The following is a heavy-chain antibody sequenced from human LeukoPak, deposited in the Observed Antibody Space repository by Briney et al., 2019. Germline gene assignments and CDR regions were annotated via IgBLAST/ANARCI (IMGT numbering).Heavy chain of an antibody. CDR2: ISGRSGST. V-gene: IGHV3-23*01. CDR1: GFTFSIYA. Sequence: GGSLRLSCAASGFTFSIYAMTWVRQAPGKGLEWVSVISGRSGSTYSADSVKGRFTISRDNSKNALYLQMNGLRVEDTAVYYCAKADTIPRHPEYFYYALDVWGQGTTVTVSS. J-gene: IGHJ6*02. D-gene: IGHD3-10*01. CDR3: AKADTIPRHPEYFYYALDV.